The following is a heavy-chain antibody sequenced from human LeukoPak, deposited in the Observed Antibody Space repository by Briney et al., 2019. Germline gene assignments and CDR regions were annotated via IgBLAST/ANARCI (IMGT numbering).Heavy chain of an antibody. Sequence: SETLSLTCTVSGGSINSHHWSWIRQPPGKGLEWIGYISDSGSTNYNPPLRSRVTISVDTSKNQFSLKLSSVTTADTAVYYCARAEGVGRAAKWSWFDPWGQGTLVIVSS. CDR1: GGSINSHH. D-gene: IGHD2-15*01. V-gene: IGHV4-59*11. CDR2: ISDSGST. J-gene: IGHJ5*02. CDR3: ARAEGVGRAAKWSWFDP.